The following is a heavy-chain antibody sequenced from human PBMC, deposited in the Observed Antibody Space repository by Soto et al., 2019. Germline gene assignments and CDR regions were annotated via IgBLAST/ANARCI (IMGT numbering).Heavy chain of an antibody. CDR1: GYTFRSYG. Sequence: ASVKVSCKASGYTFRSYGISWVRQAPGQGLEWVGWISAYNGDTHYAPKFQDRITLTTDTSTSTAYMELRSLRSDDTAVYYCARGIAAAGTGWFDPWGQGTLVTVSS. D-gene: IGHD6-13*01. CDR2: ISAYNGDT. J-gene: IGHJ5*02. V-gene: IGHV1-18*04. CDR3: ARGIAAAGTGWFDP.